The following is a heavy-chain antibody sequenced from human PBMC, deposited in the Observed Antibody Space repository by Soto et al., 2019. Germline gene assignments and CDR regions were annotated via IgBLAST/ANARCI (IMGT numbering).Heavy chain of an antibody. D-gene: IGHD3-3*01. Sequence: QVQLVQSGPEMKKPGSSVKVSCKASGGTFSSYVISWVRQAPGHGLEWMGGIITIFATAKYEQKFQGRVTITADESTSTVYIELGSLRPKDTSLYSCAKVVADDCFWACRSSTSIRASGMDVWGQGTAVTVSS. CDR3: AKVVADDCFWACRSSTSIRASGMDV. CDR1: GGTFSSYV. CDR2: IITIFATA. V-gene: IGHV1-69*01. J-gene: IGHJ6*02.